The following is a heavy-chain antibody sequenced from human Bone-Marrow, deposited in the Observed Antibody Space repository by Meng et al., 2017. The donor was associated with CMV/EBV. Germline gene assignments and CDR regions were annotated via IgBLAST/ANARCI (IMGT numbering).Heavy chain of an antibody. CDR3: AKDRMVRGVIIHYFDY. D-gene: IGHD3-10*01. Sequence: SGFTFSSYAMSWVRQAPGKGLGWVSAISGSGGSTYYADSVKGRFTISRDNSKNTLYLQMNSLRAEDTAVYYCAKDRMVRGVIIHYFDYWGQGTLVTVSS. J-gene: IGHJ4*02. CDR2: ISGSGGST. CDR1: GFTFSSYA. V-gene: IGHV3-23*01.